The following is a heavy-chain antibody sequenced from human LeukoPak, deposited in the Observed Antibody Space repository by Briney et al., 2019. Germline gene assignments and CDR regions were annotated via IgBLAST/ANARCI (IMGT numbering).Heavy chain of an antibody. D-gene: IGHD6-19*01. Sequence: PGGSLRLSCTASGFTFSSYSLNWVRQAPGKGLEWVSSVSTGSNYIYYADSVKGRFTISRDNDKNSLYLQMNSLRVEDTAVYYCARVGSGWYSPFDYWGQGTLVTVSS. V-gene: IGHV3-21*01. J-gene: IGHJ4*02. CDR1: GFTFSSYS. CDR3: ARVGSGWYSPFDY. CDR2: VSTGSNYI.